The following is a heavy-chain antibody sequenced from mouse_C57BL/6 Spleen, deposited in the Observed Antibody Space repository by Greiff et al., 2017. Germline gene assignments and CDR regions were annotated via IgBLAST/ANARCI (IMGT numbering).Heavy chain of an antibody. V-gene: IGHV2-6-1*01. CDR2: IWSDGST. D-gene: IGHD2-1*01. J-gene: IGHJ4*01. Sequence: VKLVESGPGLVAPSQSLSITCTVSGFSLTSYGVHWVRQPPGKGLEWLVVIWSDGSTTYNSALKSRLSISKDNSKSQVFLKMNSLQTDDTAMYYCARHLYYGNYGSYAMDYWGQGTSVTVSS. CDR3: ARHLYYGNYGSYAMDY. CDR1: GFSLTSYG.